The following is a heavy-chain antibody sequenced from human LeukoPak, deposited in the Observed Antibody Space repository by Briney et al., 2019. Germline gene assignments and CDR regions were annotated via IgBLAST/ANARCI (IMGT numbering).Heavy chain of an antibody. Sequence: SETLSLTCTVSGGSISSYYWCWIRQPPGTGLEWVGYIYYSGSTNYNPSLKSRVTISVDTSKNQFSLKLSSVTAADTAVYYCARAVYSSGPGYWFDPWGQGTLVTVSS. D-gene: IGHD6-19*01. J-gene: IGHJ5*02. CDR2: IYYSGST. CDR1: GGSISSYY. V-gene: IGHV4-59*01. CDR3: ARAVYSSGPGYWFDP.